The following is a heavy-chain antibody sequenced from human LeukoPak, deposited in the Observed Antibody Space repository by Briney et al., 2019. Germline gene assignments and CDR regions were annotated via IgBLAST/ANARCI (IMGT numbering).Heavy chain of an antibody. D-gene: IGHD6-6*01. CDR3: AREGIAARQFDY. J-gene: IGHJ4*02. Sequence: GASVKVSCKASGYTFTGYYMHWVRQAPGQGLEWMGWINPNSGGTNYAQKFQGWVTMTRDTSISTAYMELSRLRSEDTAVYYCAREGIAARQFDYWGQGTLVTVSS. CDR1: GYTFTGYY. V-gene: IGHV1-2*04. CDR2: INPNSGGT.